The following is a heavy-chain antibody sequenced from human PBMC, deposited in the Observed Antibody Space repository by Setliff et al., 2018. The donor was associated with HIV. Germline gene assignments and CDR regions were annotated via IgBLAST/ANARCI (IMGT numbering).Heavy chain of an antibody. CDR3: AKEHWGSNWSGLGV. Sequence: GGSLRLSCAASGFTFHDFSMHWVRQAPGKGLEWVSLINKDGHHTLYADSVRGRFTISRDNRKDSLYLQMNSLSTEDTALYYCAKEHWGSNWSGLGVWGQGTTVTVSS. D-gene: IGHD2-15*01. CDR2: INKDGHHT. J-gene: IGHJ6*02. CDR1: GFTFHDFS. V-gene: IGHV3-43*01.